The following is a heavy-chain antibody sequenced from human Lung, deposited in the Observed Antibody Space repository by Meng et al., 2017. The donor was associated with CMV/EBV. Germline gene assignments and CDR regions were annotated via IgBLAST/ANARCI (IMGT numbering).Heavy chain of an antibody. Sequence: AGSLRLXCTVSGGFISSYYWSWIRQPPGKGLEWIGYIYYSGSTNYNPSLKSRVTISVDTSKNQFSLKLSSVTAADTAVYYCAKEPLYCSGRNWFDYWGQGXLVTVSS. CDR2: IYYSGST. CDR1: GGFISSYY. CDR3: AKEPLYCSGRNWFDY. V-gene: IGHV4-59*01. D-gene: IGHD6-19*01. J-gene: IGHJ5*01.